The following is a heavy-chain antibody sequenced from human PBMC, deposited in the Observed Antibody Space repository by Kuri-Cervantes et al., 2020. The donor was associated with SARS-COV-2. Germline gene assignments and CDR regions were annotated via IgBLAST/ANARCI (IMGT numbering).Heavy chain of an antibody. CDR3: ARAELTGIDY. CDR2: ISYDGSNK. D-gene: IGHD7-27*01. V-gene: IGHV3-30-3*01. J-gene: IGHJ4*02. Sequence: GESLKISCAASGFTFSSYAMHWVRQAPGKGLEWVAVISYDGSNKYYADSVKGRFTISRDNSKNTLYLQMNSLRAEDTAAYYCARAELTGIDYWGQGTLVTVSS. CDR1: GFTFSSYA.